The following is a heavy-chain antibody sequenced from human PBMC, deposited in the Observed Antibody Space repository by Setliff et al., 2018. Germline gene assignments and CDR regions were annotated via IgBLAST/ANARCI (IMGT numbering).Heavy chain of an antibody. V-gene: IGHV4-39*01. CDR3: ARTGTYRYFDY. Sequence: PSETLSLTCTVSGASLSGGTYYWGWIRQPPGKGLEWIGRIYYRGDTYYNASLKGRLTISVDTAQNQFSLRLTSVTAADTAVYYCARTGTYRYFDYWGQGALVTVSS. CDR1: GASLSGGTYY. J-gene: IGHJ4*02. D-gene: IGHD1-1*01. CDR2: IYYRGDT.